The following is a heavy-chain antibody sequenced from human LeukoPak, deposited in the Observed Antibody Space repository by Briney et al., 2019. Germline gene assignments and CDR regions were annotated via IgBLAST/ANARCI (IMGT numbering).Heavy chain of an antibody. J-gene: IGHJ4*02. CDR2: IYHSGST. D-gene: IGHD1-26*01. CDR3: ARDLGSYLGFGY. CDR1: GGSISSGGYS. Sequence: SETLSLTCAVSGGSISSGGYSWSWIRQPPGKGLEWIGYIYHSGSTYYNPSLKSRVTISVDRSKNQFSLKLSSVTAADTAVYYCARDLGSYLGFGYWSQGTLDTVSS. V-gene: IGHV4-30-2*01.